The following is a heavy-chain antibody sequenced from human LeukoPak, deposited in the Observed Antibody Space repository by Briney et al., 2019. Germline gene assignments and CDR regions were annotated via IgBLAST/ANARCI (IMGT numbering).Heavy chain of an antibody. D-gene: IGHD2-15*01. CDR1: GASINTHY. Sequence: RTSETLSLTCSVSGASINTHYWTWIRQPAGKGLEWIGRIYISGTTNYSPSLEGRVTMSVDTSKNQFSLNLISVTAADTAVYYCARALNPLPCTYYFDYWGQGTLVTVSS. CDR3: ARALNPLPCTYYFDY. CDR2: IYISGTT. V-gene: IGHV4-4*07. J-gene: IGHJ4*02.